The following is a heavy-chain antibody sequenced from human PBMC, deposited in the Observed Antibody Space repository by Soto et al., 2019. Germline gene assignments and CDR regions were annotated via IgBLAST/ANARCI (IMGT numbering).Heavy chain of an antibody. CDR1: GYTFTSYY. CDR3: ARGLAYCGGDCYLTPDAFDI. Sequence: ALVKVSCKASGYTFTSYYMHWVRQAPGQGLEWMGIINPSGGSTSYAQKFQGRVTMTRDTSTSTVYMELSSLRSEDTAVYYCARGLAYCGGDCYLTPDAFDIWGQGTMVTVPS. D-gene: IGHD2-21*02. CDR2: INPSGGST. J-gene: IGHJ3*02. V-gene: IGHV1-46*01.